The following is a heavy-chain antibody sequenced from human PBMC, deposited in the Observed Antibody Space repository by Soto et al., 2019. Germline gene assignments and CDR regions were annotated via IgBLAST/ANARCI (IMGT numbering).Heavy chain of an antibody. CDR3: ARDLLRSGGYYYGMDV. J-gene: IGHJ6*02. CDR2: INPSGGST. Sequence: QVQLVQSGAEVKKPGASVKVSCKASGYTFTSYYMHWVRQAPGQGLEWMGIINPSGGSTSYAQKLQGRVTMTRDTSTSTVYMELSSLRSEDTAVYYCARDLLRSGGYYYGMDVWGQGTTVTVSS. CDR1: GYTFTSYY. V-gene: IGHV1-46*01. D-gene: IGHD5-12*01.